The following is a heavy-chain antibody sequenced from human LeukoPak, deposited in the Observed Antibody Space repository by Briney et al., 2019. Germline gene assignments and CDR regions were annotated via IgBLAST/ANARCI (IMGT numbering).Heavy chain of an antibody. D-gene: IGHD4-17*01. J-gene: IGHJ6*03. CDR1: AGSFSGYY. Sequence: KPSETLSLTCAVYAGSFSGYYWSWIRQPPGKGLEWIGEINHSGSTNSNPSLKSRVTISVDTSKNTFSLKLSSVSAADTAVYYCARGVQDYGDYDPRYYYYYYYMDVWGKGTTVTVSS. CDR3: ARGVQDYGDYDPRYYYYYYYMDV. CDR2: INHSGST. V-gene: IGHV4-34*01.